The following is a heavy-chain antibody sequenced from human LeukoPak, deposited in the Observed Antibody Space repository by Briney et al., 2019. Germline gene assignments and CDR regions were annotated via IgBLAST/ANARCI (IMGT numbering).Heavy chain of an antibody. CDR3: TRDWGAYYHFFDY. V-gene: IGHV3-7*01. CDR2: IKQDGSER. CDR1: RFSMSVYW. D-gene: IGHD3-22*01. Sequence: GGSLRLSCEASRFSMSVYWMSWVRQAPGKRLEWVGNIKQDGSERNYVDSVKGRFTISRDNAKKSLYLQMNSLRAEDTAVYYCTRDWGAYYHFFDYWGQGTLVTVSS. J-gene: IGHJ4*02.